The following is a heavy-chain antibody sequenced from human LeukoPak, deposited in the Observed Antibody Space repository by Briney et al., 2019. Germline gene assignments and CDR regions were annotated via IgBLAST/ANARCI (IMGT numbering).Heavy chain of an antibody. CDR1: GGSISSGGYY. Sequence: SETVSLTCTVSGGSISSGGYYWSWLRQHPGKGLEWIGYIYYSGSSYYNPSLKSRVTISVDTSKNQFSLKLTSVTAADTAVYYCARGEMATTYYFDYWGQGTLVTVSS. J-gene: IGHJ4*02. CDR2: IYYSGSS. D-gene: IGHD5-24*01. CDR3: ARGEMATTYYFDY. V-gene: IGHV4-31*03.